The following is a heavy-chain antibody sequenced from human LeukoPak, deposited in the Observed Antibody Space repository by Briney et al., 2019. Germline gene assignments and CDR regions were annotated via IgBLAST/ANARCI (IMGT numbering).Heavy chain of an antibody. CDR3: ARATRYCSGGSCLDY. V-gene: IGHV1-46*01. CDR1: GYTFTSYY. Sequence: GASVKVSCKASGYTFTSYYMHWVRQAPGQGLEWMGIINPSGGSTSYAQKFQGRVTMIRDMSTSTVYMELSSLRSEDTAVYYCARATRYCSGGSCLDYWGQGTLVTVSS. D-gene: IGHD2-15*01. CDR2: INPSGGST. J-gene: IGHJ4*02.